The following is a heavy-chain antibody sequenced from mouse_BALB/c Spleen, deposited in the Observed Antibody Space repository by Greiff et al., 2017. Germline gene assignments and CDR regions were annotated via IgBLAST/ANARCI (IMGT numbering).Heavy chain of an antibody. Sequence: DVMLVESGGGLVQPGGSRKLSCAASGFTFSSFGMHWVRQAPEKGLEWVAYISSGSSTIYYADTVKGRFTISRDNPKNTLFLQMTSLRSEDTAMYYCARGLPYYYAMDYWGQGTSVTVSS. CDR1: GFTFSSFG. CDR3: ARGLPYYYAMDY. J-gene: IGHJ4*01. CDR2: ISSGSSTI. D-gene: IGHD3-1*01. V-gene: IGHV5-17*02.